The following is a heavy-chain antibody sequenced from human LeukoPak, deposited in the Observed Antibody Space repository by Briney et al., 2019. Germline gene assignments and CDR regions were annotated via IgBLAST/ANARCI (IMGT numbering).Heavy chain of an antibody. V-gene: IGHV3-74*03. J-gene: IGHJ4*02. CDR1: GFTFNIHW. D-gene: IGHD3-10*01. CDR3: AKSAAMDRGVMGVDY. Sequence: PEGSLRLSSAASGFTFNIHWMHWVRQVPGKGLVWVSRINTDGSATTYADSVKGRFTVSRDNAKNTLYLQMNSLRAEDTAVYYCAKSAAMDRGVMGVDYWGQGTLVTVSS. CDR2: INTDGSAT.